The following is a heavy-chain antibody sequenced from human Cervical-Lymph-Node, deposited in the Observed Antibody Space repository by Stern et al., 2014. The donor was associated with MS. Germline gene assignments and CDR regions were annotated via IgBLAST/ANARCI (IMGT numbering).Heavy chain of an antibody. Sequence: QVQLGQSGAEVKKPGASVNVSCEASGFSFTTHSMHWIRQAPGEGLEWGGMVNPNSGTTSYARQFQGRVIITRDTSTSTIYMELTGLRSEDTALYFCTRVQRERRALDHFDPWGQGTLVTVSS. V-gene: IGHV1-46*03. CDR3: TRVQRERRALDHFDP. D-gene: IGHD1-1*01. CDR2: VNPNSGTT. CDR1: GFSFTTHS. J-gene: IGHJ5*02.